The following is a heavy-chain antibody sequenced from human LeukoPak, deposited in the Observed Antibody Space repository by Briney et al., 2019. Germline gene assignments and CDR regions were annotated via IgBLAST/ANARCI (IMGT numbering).Heavy chain of an antibody. V-gene: IGHV3-21*04. CDR1: GFTFSSYS. J-gene: IGHJ4*02. D-gene: IGHD3-9*01. CDR2: ISSSSSYI. Sequence: GGSLRLSCAPSGFTFSSYSMNWVRQAPGKGLEWVSYISSSSSYIYYADSVKGRFTISRDNAKNSLYLQKNSPRAQDTALYYSAGAAGYFSLLYFWGQGTLVTVSS. CDR3: AGAAGYFSLLYF.